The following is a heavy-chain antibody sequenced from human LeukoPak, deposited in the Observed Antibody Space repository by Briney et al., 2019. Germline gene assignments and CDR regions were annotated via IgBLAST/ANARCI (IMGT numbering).Heavy chain of an antibody. J-gene: IGHJ6*02. D-gene: IGHD2-15*01. Sequence: ASVKVSCKASGYTFTSYGISWVRQAPGQGLEWMGWISAYNGNTNYAQKFQGRVTMTRDTSTSTVYMELSSLRSEDTAVYYCARDSMSVVASSYYYYGMDVWGQGTTVTVSS. CDR3: ARDSMSVVASSYYYYGMDV. CDR1: GYTFTSYG. V-gene: IGHV1-18*01. CDR2: ISAYNGNT.